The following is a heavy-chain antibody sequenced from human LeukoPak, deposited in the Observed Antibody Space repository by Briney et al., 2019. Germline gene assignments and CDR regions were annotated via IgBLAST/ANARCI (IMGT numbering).Heavy chain of an antibody. V-gene: IGHV1-69*13. Sequence: ASVKVSCKASGGTFSSYAISWVRQAPGQGLEWMGGIIPIFGTANCAQKFQGRVTITADESTSTAYMELSSLRSEDTAVYYCARSSRYYDSSGLQAYHFDYWGQGTLVTVSS. J-gene: IGHJ4*02. D-gene: IGHD3-22*01. CDR2: IIPIFGTA. CDR1: GGTFSSYA. CDR3: ARSSRYYDSSGLQAYHFDY.